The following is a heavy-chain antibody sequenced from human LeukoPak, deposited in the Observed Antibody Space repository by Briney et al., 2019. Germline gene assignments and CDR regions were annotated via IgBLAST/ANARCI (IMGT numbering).Heavy chain of an antibody. CDR3: ARSTTIKGWFDP. D-gene: IGHD4-11*01. Sequence: SETLSLTCTVSGGSIGSSAYFWGWIRQPPGKGLEWIGSIYYSGCTYYSPSLESRVTVSVDTSKNQFSLNLTSMTAADTAVYFCARSTTIKGWFDPWGQGTLVIVSS. J-gene: IGHJ5*02. CDR1: GGSIGSSAYF. V-gene: IGHV4-39*01. CDR2: IYYSGCT.